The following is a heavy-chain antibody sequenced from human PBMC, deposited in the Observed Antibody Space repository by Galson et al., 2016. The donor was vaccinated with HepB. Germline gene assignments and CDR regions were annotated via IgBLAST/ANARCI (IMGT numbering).Heavy chain of an antibody. CDR1: EFTFSSYS. Sequence: SLRLSCAASEFTFSSYSMNWVRQAPGKGLEWISSISSNSNYIYYADSVKGRFPISRDNAKNSLYLQMNSLRVEDTAVYYCARDPYSMRVDVNDAFDIWGQGTTVTVSS. V-gene: IGHV3-21*06. J-gene: IGHJ3*02. D-gene: IGHD2/OR15-2a*01. CDR2: ISSNSNYI. CDR3: ARDPYSMRVDVNDAFDI.